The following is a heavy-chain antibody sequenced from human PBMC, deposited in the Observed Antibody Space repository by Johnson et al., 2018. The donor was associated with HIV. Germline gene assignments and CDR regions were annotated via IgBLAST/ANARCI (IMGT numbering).Heavy chain of an antibody. CDR3: ARVPYSSGWYSAFDI. Sequence: VQLVESGGGVVQPGRSLRLSCAASGFTFSSYAMHWVRQAPGKGLEHVSVMYSGGRTYYADSVKGRFTIFRDNSKNTLYLQMNSLRAEDTAVYYCARVPYSSGWYSAFDIWGQGTMVTVSS. J-gene: IGHJ3*02. CDR2: MYSGGRT. CDR1: GFTFSSYA. D-gene: IGHD6-19*01. V-gene: IGHV3-66*01.